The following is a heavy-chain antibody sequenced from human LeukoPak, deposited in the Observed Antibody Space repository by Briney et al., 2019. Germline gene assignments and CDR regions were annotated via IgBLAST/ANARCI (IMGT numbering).Heavy chain of an antibody. CDR1: GFTFGDSA. Sequence: PGGSLRLSCTTSGFTFGDSAMTWVRQGPGKGLEWVGFIRSKGCGGTIEYAASVKGRFIISRDDSKSIAYLQMNSLKTEDTAVYYCARIRSGNDLDYWGQGTLVTVSS. V-gene: IGHV3-49*04. J-gene: IGHJ4*02. CDR3: ARIRSGNDLDY. D-gene: IGHD3-10*01. CDR2: IRSKGCGGTI.